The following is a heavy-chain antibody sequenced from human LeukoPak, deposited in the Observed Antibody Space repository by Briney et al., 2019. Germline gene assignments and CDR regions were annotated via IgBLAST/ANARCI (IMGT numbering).Heavy chain of an antibody. V-gene: IGHV4-61*02. D-gene: IGHD2-2*01. J-gene: IGHJ6*02. CDR3: ARASQLLSHYYYYYGMDV. Sequence: SQTLSLTCTVSGGSISSGSYYWNWIRQPAGKGLEWIGRISTSGSTNYNPSLESRVTISVDTSKNQFSLKLSSVTAADTAVYYCARASQLLSHYYYYYGMDVWGQGTTVTVSS. CDR2: ISTSGST. CDR1: GGSISSGSYY.